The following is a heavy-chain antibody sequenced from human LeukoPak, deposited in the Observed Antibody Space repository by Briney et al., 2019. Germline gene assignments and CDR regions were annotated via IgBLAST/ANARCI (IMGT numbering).Heavy chain of an antibody. D-gene: IGHD5-18*01. Sequence: GGSLRLSCAASGFTFSSYGMHWVRQAPGKGLEWVSTISSSGGSTFYADSVKGRFTISRDNSKNTMYLLMNSLRAADTAVYYCAKDGGRIQLWFHQGYYFDYWGQGTLVTVSS. J-gene: IGHJ4*02. CDR2: ISSSGGST. CDR3: AKDGGRIQLWFHQGYYFDY. V-gene: IGHV3-23*01. CDR1: GFTFSSYG.